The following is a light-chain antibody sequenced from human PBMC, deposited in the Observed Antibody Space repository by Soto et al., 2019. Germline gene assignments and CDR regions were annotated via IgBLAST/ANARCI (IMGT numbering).Light chain of an antibody. J-gene: IGKJ1*01. Sequence: DIQLTQSQSSLSASVGDSVTLTCLASQNIARYLSWYQQKPGKAPMLLIYGASTLQGGVPSRFSGSGSGTDFTLTVDSLQPEDFATYYCQQSFTSQWTFGQGTKVDIK. V-gene: IGKV1-39*01. CDR1: QNIARY. CDR3: QQSFTSQWT. CDR2: GAS.